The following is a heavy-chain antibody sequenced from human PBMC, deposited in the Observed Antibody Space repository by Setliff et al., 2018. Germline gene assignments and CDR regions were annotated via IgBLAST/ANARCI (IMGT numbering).Heavy chain of an antibody. Sequence: PSETMSLTCTVSGGSISSRSYYWGWVRQPPGKGLEWIGSIYYSGSTYYKPSLKSRVTISVDTSKNQFSLKLSALTAADTAVYYCARVPSYGSGSHYYYYYGMDVWGQGTTVTVSS. J-gene: IGHJ6*02. CDR1: GGSISSRSYY. V-gene: IGHV4-39*07. CDR3: ARVPSYGSGSHYYYYYGMDV. CDR2: IYYSGST. D-gene: IGHD3-10*01.